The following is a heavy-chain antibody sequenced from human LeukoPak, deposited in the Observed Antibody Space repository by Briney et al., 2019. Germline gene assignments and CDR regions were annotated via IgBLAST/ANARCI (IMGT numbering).Heavy chain of an antibody. V-gene: IGHV3-23*01. Sequence: GGSLRLSCAASGFPFDTYALSWVRQAPGKGLEWVSAVSGGGSTYYADSVKGRFTISRDNSKNTLYLQMNSLRAEDTAVYYCAKDHDYGDYYFFDYWGQGTLVTVSS. CDR1: GFPFDTYA. D-gene: IGHD4-17*01. CDR2: VSGGGST. CDR3: AKDHDYGDYYFFDY. J-gene: IGHJ4*02.